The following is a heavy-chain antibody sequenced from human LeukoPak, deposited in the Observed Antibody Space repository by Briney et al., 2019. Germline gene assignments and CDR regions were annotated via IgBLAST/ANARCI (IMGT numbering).Heavy chain of an antibody. V-gene: IGHV3-33*01. J-gene: IGHJ6*04. D-gene: IGHD4-17*01. Sequence: GRSLRLSCAASGFTFSSYGMHWVRQAPGKGLEWVAVIWYDGSNKYYADSVKGRFTISRDNSKNTLYLQMNSLRAEDTAVYYCARDYDYGDYVGVEHVMDVWGKGTTVTVSS. CDR3: ARDYDYGDYVGVEHVMDV. CDR1: GFTFSSYG. CDR2: IWYDGSNK.